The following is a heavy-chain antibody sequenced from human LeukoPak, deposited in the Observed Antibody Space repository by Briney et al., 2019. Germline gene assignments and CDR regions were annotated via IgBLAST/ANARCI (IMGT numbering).Heavy chain of an antibody. J-gene: IGHJ4*02. Sequence: PGGSLRLSCAASGFSFDDYGMSWVRQAPGKGLEWVSGISWNGGSTGYTDSVKGRFTISRDDSKNTLYLQMNSLRADDTAVYYCAKDLGRYRNNFFDYWGQGNLVTVSS. CDR3: AKDLGRYRNNFFDY. V-gene: IGHV3-20*04. CDR1: GFSFDDYG. CDR2: ISWNGGST. D-gene: IGHD1-26*01.